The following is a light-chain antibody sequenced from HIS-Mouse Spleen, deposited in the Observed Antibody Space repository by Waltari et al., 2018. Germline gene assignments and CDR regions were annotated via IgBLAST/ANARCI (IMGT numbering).Light chain of an antibody. J-gene: IGLJ2*01. V-gene: IGLV3-10*01. CDR3: YSTDSSGNHRV. CDR1: ALPKKY. CDR2: EDS. Sequence: SYELTQPPSVSVSPGQTARITCSGAALPKKYASWYQQKSGQAPVLVIYEDSKRPSGIPERFSGSSSGTMATLTISGVQVEDEADYYCYSTDSSGNHRVFGGGTKLTVL.